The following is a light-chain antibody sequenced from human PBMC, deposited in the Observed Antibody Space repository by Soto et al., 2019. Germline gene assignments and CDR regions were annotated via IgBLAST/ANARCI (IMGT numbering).Light chain of an antibody. J-gene: IGKJ5*01. Sequence: EVVMTQSPSILSLSPGERATLSCRASQIVGINVAWYQQKPGQAPRLLIYGASTRATGSPDRFSASGSATEFTLTISRLEPEDFAVYYCQQYGSSSITFGQGTRLEI. V-gene: IGKV3-20*01. CDR3: QQYGSSSIT. CDR2: GAS. CDR1: QIVGIN.